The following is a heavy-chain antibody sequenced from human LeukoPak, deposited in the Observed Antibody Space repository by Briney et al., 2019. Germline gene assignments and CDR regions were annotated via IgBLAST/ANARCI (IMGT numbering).Heavy chain of an antibody. V-gene: IGHV3-9*01. CDR2: ISWNSGSI. CDR3: AKDVLWFGEFTNGMDV. CDR1: GFTFDDYA. D-gene: IGHD3-10*01. J-gene: IGHJ6*02. Sequence: QPGGSLRLSCAASGFTFDDYAMHWVRQAPGKGLEWVSGISWNSGSIGYADSVKGRFTISRDNAKNSLYLQMNSLRAEDTALYYCAKDVLWFGEFTNGMDVWGQGTTVTVSS.